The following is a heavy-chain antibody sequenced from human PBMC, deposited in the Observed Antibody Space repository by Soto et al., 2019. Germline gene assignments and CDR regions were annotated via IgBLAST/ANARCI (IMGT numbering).Heavy chain of an antibody. J-gene: IGHJ5*02. V-gene: IGHV2-5*02. CDR1: GFSLSTSGVG. CDR3: AHRRSTMAVKWFDP. D-gene: IGHD5-12*01. Sequence: QITLKESGPTLVKPTQTLTLTCTFSGFSLSTSGVGVGWIRQPPGKTLEWLALIYWEEDKGYSPSLKSRITTTKDTTKNKVVLTKTHMDPVDNATYYCAHRRSTMAVKWFDPWGQGTLGTVSS. CDR2: IYWEEDK.